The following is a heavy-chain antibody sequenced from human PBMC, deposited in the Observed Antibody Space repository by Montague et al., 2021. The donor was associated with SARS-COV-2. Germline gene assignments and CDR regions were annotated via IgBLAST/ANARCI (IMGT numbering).Heavy chain of an antibody. J-gene: IGHJ4*02. D-gene: IGHD6-19*01. CDR3: ARHSGGSEVAGLDY. Sequence: SETLSLTCSVPGNSLSNSRYFWGWIRQPPRKGLEWIGRFYFGGKFIYNLSLESRVTISADTSKNQFSLQLSSVTASDTAVYYCARHSGGSEVAGLDYWGQGILVTVSS. CDR2: FYFGGKF. V-gene: IGHV4-39*01. CDR1: GNSLSNSRYF.